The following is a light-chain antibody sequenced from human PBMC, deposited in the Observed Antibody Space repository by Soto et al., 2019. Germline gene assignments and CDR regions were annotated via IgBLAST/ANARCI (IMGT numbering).Light chain of an antibody. CDR2: DAS. CDR1: QSVSSD. CDR3: QQYSVWPPVLT. V-gene: IGKV3-15*01. Sequence: EILMTQSPATLSVSPGERATLSCRASQSVSSDLAWYQQKPGQAPRLLIYDASTRATDIPARFSGDGSGTEFNLSISSLQSEDVAVYYCQQYSVWPPVLTFGGGTKVEIK. J-gene: IGKJ4*01.